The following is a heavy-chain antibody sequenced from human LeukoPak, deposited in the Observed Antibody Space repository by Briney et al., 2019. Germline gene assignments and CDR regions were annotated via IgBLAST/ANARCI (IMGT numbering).Heavy chain of an antibody. V-gene: IGHV3-53*01. D-gene: IGHD5-24*01. J-gene: IGHJ4*02. CDR1: GFTVSVNF. CDR2: INSGGTT. Sequence: GGSLRLSCAASGFTVSVNFMSWVRQAPGKGLEWVSGINSGGTTYYADSVKGRFTISRDNSKNTMYLQMSSLRAEDTAVYYCSRNRDYSFDYWGPGTLVTVSS. CDR3: SRNRDYSFDY.